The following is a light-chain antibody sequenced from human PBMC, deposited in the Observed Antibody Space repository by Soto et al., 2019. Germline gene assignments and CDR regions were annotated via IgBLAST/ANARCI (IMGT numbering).Light chain of an antibody. Sequence: QSALTQPASVSESPGQSITISCTGSNSDVGAYNYVSWYQQHPGRAPKLIIYEVNNQPSGVSHRFSGSKSGNTASLTISGLQADDEAEYYCASYTVSHTRVFGGGTKLTVL. V-gene: IGLV2-14*01. CDR2: EVN. CDR3: ASYTVSHTRV. CDR1: NSDVGAYNY. J-gene: IGLJ3*02.